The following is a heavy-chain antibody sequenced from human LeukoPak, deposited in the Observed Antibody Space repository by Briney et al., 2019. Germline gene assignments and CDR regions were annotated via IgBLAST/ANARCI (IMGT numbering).Heavy chain of an antibody. Sequence: ASVQVSSQASGYTLTCYYIHWVRPAPGQGREWMGWINPKSGGVKYAQKFQGRVTMTRGPSISTAYLALTRLRSDDSAVYYCGRDRALAGAAPDAFDIWGQGTMVTVSS. CDR1: GYTLTCYY. CDR3: GRDRALAGAAPDAFDI. CDR2: INPKSGGV. J-gene: IGHJ3*02. D-gene: IGHD6-19*01. V-gene: IGHV1-2*02.